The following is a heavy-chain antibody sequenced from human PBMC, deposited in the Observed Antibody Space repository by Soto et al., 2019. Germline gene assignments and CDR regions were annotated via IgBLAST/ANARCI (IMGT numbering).Heavy chain of an antibody. D-gene: IGHD4-17*01. CDR1: GGSFSGYY. Sequence: PSETLSLTCAVYGGSFSGYYWSWIRQPPGKGLEWIGEINHSGSTNYNPSLKSRVTISVDTSKNQLSLRLNSVTAAGTALYYCARTTAVPNTLRSRYYFDYWGQGMLVTVSS. CDR3: ARTTAVPNTLRSRYYFDY. CDR2: INHSGST. V-gene: IGHV4-34*01. J-gene: IGHJ4*02.